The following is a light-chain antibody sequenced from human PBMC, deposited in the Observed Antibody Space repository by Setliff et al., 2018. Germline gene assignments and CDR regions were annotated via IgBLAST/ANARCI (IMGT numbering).Light chain of an antibody. CDR2: EVS. V-gene: IGLV2-8*01. J-gene: IGLJ1*01. CDR3: SSYAGSNNYV. Sequence: SALAQPPSASGSPGQSVTISCTGTSSDVGGYNYVSWYQQHPGKAPKLMIYEVSKWPSGVPDRFSGSKPGNTASLTVSGLQAEDEADYYCSSYAGSNNYVFGTGTKVTVL. CDR1: SSDVGGYNY.